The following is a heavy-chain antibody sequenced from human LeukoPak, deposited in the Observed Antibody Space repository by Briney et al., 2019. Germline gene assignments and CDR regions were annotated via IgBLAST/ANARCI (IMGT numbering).Heavy chain of an antibody. J-gene: IGHJ6*03. CDR3: ARSAVYGSGSYSYYMDV. CDR2: INWNGGST. Sequence: GGSLRLSCAASGFTFDDYGMSWVRQAPGKGLEWVSGINWNGGSTGYADSVKGRFTISRDNAKNSLYLQMNSLRAEDTALYYCARSAVYGSGSYSYYMDVWGKGTTVTVSS. CDR1: GFTFDDYG. V-gene: IGHV3-20*04. D-gene: IGHD3-10*01.